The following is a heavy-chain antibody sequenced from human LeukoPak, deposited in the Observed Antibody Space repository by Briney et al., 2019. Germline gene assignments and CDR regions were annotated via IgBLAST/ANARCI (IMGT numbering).Heavy chain of an antibody. D-gene: IGHD3-22*01. V-gene: IGHV3-23*01. CDR2: ISGSGGST. J-gene: IGHJ4*02. CDR3: ANSPTYYYDSRGFSLTTGYFDY. CDR1: GFTFSSYA. Sequence: GGSLRLSCATSGFTFSSYAMSWVRQAPGKGLEWVSAISGSGGSTYYADSVKGRFTISRDNSKNTLYVQMNSLRAEDTAVYYCANSPTYYYDSRGFSLTTGYFDYWGQGTLVTVSS.